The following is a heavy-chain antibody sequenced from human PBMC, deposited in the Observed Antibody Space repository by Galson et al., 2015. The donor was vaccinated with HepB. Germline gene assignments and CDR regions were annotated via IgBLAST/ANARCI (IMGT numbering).Heavy chain of an antibody. CDR1: GGTFSSYT. D-gene: IGHD1-26*01. V-gene: IGHV1-69*02. CDR2: IIPILGIA. J-gene: IGHJ3*02. CDR3: ARVREREWELKAFDI. Sequence: SVKVSCKASGGTFSSYTISWVRQAPGQGLEWMGRIIPILGIANYAQKFQGRVTITADKSTSTAYMELSSLRSEDTAVHYCARVREREWELKAFDIWGQGTMVTVSS.